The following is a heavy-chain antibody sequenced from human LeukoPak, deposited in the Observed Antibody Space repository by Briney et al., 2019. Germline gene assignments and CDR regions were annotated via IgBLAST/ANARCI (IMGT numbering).Heavy chain of an antibody. CDR1: GYSFTSYW. J-gene: IGHJ5*02. CDR3: ARHAIAARLNWFDP. V-gene: IGHV5-51*01. D-gene: IGHD6-6*01. CDR2: IYPGDSDT. Sequence: GESLKISCKGSGYSFTSYWIGWVRQMPGKGLEWMGIIYPGDSDTRYSPSFQGQVTISADKSISTAYLQWRSLKASDTAMYSCARHAIAARLNWFDPWGQGTLVTVSS.